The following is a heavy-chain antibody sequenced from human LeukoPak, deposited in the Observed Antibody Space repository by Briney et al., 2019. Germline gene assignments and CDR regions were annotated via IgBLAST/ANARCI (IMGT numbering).Heavy chain of an antibody. Sequence: GGSLRLSCAASGFTFSSYSMNWVRQAPGKGLELVSSISSSSSYIYYADSVKGRFTISRDNAKNSLYLQMNSLRAEDTAVYYCARRIAAAPRGGLDYWGQGTLVTVSS. CDR2: ISSSSSYI. V-gene: IGHV3-21*01. D-gene: IGHD6-13*01. CDR3: ARRIAAAPRGGLDY. J-gene: IGHJ4*02. CDR1: GFTFSSYS.